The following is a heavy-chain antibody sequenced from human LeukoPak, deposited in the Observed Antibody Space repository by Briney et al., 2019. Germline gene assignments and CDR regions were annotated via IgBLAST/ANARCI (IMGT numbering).Heavy chain of an antibody. Sequence: ASVKVSCKASGYTFTSYGISWVRQAPGQGLEWMGWISAYNGNTNYAQKLQGRVTMTTDTSTSTAYMELRSLRSDDMAVYYCAALIVGATEFDYWGQGTLVTVSS. D-gene: IGHD1-26*01. V-gene: IGHV1-18*03. CDR2: ISAYNGNT. CDR1: GYTFTSYG. CDR3: AALIVGATEFDY. J-gene: IGHJ4*02.